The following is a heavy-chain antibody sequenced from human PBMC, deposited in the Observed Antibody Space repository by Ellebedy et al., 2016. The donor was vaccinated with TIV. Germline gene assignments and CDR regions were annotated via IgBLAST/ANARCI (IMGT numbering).Heavy chain of an antibody. V-gene: IGHV3-74*01. D-gene: IGHD3-22*01. CDR2: INSDGSST. Sequence: GGSLRLXXAASGFTFSTYWMSWVRQAPGKGLVWVSRINSDGSSTSYADSVKGRFTISRDNAKNTLYLQMNSLRAEDTAVYYCANTRYYYDSSGWIFDYWGQGTLVTVSS. CDR3: ANTRYYYDSSGWIFDY. J-gene: IGHJ4*02. CDR1: GFTFSTYW.